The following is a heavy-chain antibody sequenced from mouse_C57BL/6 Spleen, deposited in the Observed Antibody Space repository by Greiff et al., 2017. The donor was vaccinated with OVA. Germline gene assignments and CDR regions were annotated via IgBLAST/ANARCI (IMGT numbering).Heavy chain of an antibody. J-gene: IGHJ4*01. CDR2: INYDGSST. CDR1: GFTFSDYY. D-gene: IGHD4-1*01. Sequence: EVQRVESEGGLVQPGSSMKLSCTASGFTFSDYYMAWVRQVPEKGLEWVANINYDGSSTYYLDSLKSRFIISRDNAKNILYLQMSSLKSEDTATYYCARALTGTRDYAMDYWGQGTSVTVSS. V-gene: IGHV5-16*01. CDR3: ARALTGTRDYAMDY.